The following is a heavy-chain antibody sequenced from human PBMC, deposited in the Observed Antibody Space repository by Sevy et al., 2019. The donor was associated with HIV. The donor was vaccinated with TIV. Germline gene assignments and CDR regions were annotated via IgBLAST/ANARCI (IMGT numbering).Heavy chain of an antibody. D-gene: IGHD6-19*01. CDR3: ARATGMAVAGTGRYFDF. CDR1: GYKVDMYG. J-gene: IGHJ4*01. V-gene: IGHV1-18*04. CDR2: ISTYNGNT. Sequence: ASVKVSCKISGYKVDMYGIASVRQAPGQGLEWMGWISTYNGNTNYAQNFQGRVTMTTDTSTSVVYMELGGLRPDDTAVYYCARATGMAVAGTGRYFDFWGQGTLVTVSS.